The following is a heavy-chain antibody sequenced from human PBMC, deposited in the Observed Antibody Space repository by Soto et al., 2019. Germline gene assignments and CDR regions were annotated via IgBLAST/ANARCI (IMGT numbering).Heavy chain of an antibody. V-gene: IGHV1-46*03. D-gene: IGHD6-19*01. CDR3: SRAPFASGSGWYDY. J-gene: IGHJ4*02. CDR2: INPNSGST. CDR1: GYTFTTYY. Sequence: VKVSCKASGYTFTTYYIHWVRQAPGQGLEWMGIINPNSGSTSSAQKFQGRVTMTRDTSTSTVYMELSSLRFEDTAVYYCSRAPFASGSGWYDYWGQGTLVTVSS.